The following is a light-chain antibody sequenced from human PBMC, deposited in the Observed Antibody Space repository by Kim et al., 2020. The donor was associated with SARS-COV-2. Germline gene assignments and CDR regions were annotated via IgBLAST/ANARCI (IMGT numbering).Light chain of an antibody. CDR1: SSLVGDYNY. Sequence: QSITISCTGTSSLVGDYNYVSWYQQHPDKAPKLIIYDVSDRPSGVSTHFSGSKSGNTASLTISGLQAADEADYYCTSYTGADTVVFGGGTKLTVL. CDR3: TSYTGADTVV. J-gene: IGLJ2*01. V-gene: IGLV2-14*03. CDR2: DVS.